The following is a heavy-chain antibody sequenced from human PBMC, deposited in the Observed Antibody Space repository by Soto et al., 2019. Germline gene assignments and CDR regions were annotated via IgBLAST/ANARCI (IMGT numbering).Heavy chain of an antibody. Sequence: QVQLVESGGGVIQPGGSLRLSCGASGFTLSNFGVHWVRQAPGKGPAWVGAISSDGKTESYGASVRGRFTVSRDNSQNRLFLQMNSLRSDDSGVYYCAQGHVGFIHSHFDIWGQGIMVTVSS. V-gene: IGHV3-30*18. CDR2: ISSDGKTE. D-gene: IGHD1-26*01. CDR3: AQGHVGFIHSHFDI. CDR1: GFTLSNFG. J-gene: IGHJ3*02.